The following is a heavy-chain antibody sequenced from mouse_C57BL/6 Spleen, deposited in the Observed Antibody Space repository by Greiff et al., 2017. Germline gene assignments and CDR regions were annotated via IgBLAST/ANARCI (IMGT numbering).Heavy chain of an antibody. J-gene: IGHJ4*01. CDR2: FYPGSGSI. Sequence: QVQLQQSGAELVKPGASVKLSCKASGYTFTEYTIHWVKQRSGQGLEWIGWFYPGSGSIKYNEKFKDKATLTADKSSSTVYMELSRLTSEDSAVYFCARHEGGFYDGYYVEDYYAMDYWGQGTSVTVSS. V-gene: IGHV1-62-2*01. D-gene: IGHD2-3*01. CDR1: GYTFTEYT. CDR3: ARHEGGFYDGYYVEDYYAMDY.